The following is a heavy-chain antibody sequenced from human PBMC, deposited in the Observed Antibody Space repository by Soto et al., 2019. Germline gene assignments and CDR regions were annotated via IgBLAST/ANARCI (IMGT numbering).Heavy chain of an antibody. J-gene: IGHJ6*02. Sequence: GASVKVSCKASGGTFSSYAISWVRQAPGQGLEWMGGIIPIFGTANYAQKFQGRVTITADESTSTAYMELSSLRSEDTAVYYCARDQIEVVTATQYYYYGMDVWGQGTTVTVSS. V-gene: IGHV1-69*13. D-gene: IGHD2-21*02. CDR1: GGTFSSYA. CDR3: ARDQIEVVTATQYYYYGMDV. CDR2: IIPIFGTA.